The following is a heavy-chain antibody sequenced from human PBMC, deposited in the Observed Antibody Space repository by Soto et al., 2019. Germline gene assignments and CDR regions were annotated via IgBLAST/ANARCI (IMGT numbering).Heavy chain of an antibody. V-gene: IGHV4-39*01. Sequence: SVTLSLTCTVSGGSISSSSYFWGWIRQPPGKGLEWIGSIYYSGSTYYNPSLKSRVTISVDTSKNQFSLKLSSVTAADTAVYYCARQPRILTGHSGHFDYWGQGTVVTVSS. CDR1: GGSISSSSYF. CDR2: IYYSGST. J-gene: IGHJ4*02. D-gene: IGHD3-9*01. CDR3: ARQPRILTGHSGHFDY.